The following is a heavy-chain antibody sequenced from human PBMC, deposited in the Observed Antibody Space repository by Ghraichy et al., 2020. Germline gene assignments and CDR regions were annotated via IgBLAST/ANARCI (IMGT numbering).Heavy chain of an antibody. V-gene: IGHV3-7*01. CDR1: GFTFSSYW. CDR3: ASLGDTAMVTLPWQYYYYMDV. J-gene: IGHJ6*03. CDR2: IKQDGSEK. D-gene: IGHD5-18*01. Sequence: GGSLRLSCAASGFTFSSYWMSWVRQAPGKGLEWVANIKQDGSEKYYVDSVKGRFTISRDNAKNSLYLQMNSLRAEDTAVYYCASLGDTAMVTLPWQYYYYMDVWGKGTTVTVSS.